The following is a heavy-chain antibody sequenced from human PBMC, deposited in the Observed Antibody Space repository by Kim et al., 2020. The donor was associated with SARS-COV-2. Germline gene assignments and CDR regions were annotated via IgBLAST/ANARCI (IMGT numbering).Heavy chain of an antibody. J-gene: IGHJ4*02. V-gene: IGHV4-39*07. CDR1: GGSISSSSYY. D-gene: IGHD1-26*01. CDR3: ARRLWVEWELPFDY. Sequence: SETLSLTCTVSGGSISSSSYYWGWIRQPPGKGLEWIGSIYYSGSTYYNPSLKSRVTISVDTSKNQFSLKLSSVTAADTAVYYCARRLWVEWELPFDYWGQGTLVTVSS. CDR2: IYYSGST.